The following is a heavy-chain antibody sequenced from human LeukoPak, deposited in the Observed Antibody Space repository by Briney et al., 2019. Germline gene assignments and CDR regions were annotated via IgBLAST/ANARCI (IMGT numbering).Heavy chain of an antibody. CDR2: ISGSGGST. J-gene: IGHJ4*02. Sequence: PGGSLRLSCAASGFTFSSYAMSWVRQAPGKGLEWVSAISGSGGSTYYADSVKGRFTISRDNSKNTLYLQMNSLRAEDTAVYYCATVWFGELLHFGYWGQGTLVTVSS. V-gene: IGHV3-23*01. D-gene: IGHD3-10*01. CDR1: GFTFSSYA. CDR3: ATVWFGELLHFGY.